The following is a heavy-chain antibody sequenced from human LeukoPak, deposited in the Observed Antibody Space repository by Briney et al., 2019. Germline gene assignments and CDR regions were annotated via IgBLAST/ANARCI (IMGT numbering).Heavy chain of an antibody. V-gene: IGHV3-23*01. Sequence: PGGSLRLSCAASGFTFSTYAMNWVRQAPGKGLEWVSTISGSGGSTYYADSVKGRFTISRDNSKNTLYLQMNSLRAEDTAVYYCTTWFKWESFYWGQGTLVTVSS. J-gene: IGHJ4*02. CDR2: ISGSGGST. D-gene: IGHD1-26*01. CDR3: TTWFKWESFY. CDR1: GFTFSTYA.